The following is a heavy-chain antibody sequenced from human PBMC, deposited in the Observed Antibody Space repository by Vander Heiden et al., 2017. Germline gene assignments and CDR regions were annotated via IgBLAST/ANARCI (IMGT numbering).Heavy chain of an antibody. CDR1: GFTFTNAW. CDR2: IKKKSDGGTT. Sequence: EVQLVESGGGFVKPGGSLRLSCAVSGFTFTNAWLRWVRQAPGKGLEWVGRIKKKSDGGTTDYAAVVKGRFTISRDDSKNMLYLQMDGLKTEDTAVYYCSTGYSVAVAATSRTWGPGTLVTVSS. CDR3: STGYSVAVAATSRT. J-gene: IGHJ4*02. D-gene: IGHD2-15*01. V-gene: IGHV3-15*01.